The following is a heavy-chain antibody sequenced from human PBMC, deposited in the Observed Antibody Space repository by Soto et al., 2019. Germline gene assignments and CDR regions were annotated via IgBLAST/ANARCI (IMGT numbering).Heavy chain of an antibody. D-gene: IGHD4-17*01. V-gene: IGHV3-33*01. Sequence: QVQLVESGGGVVQPGRSLRLSCAASGFTFSSYGMHWVRQAPGKGLEWVAVIWYDGSNKYYADSVKGRFNISRDNSKHTMYLQMKSLSAEDTAVYYCARDSGANYGDYVGPLCYWGQGTLVTVSS. J-gene: IGHJ4*02. CDR1: GFTFSSYG. CDR2: IWYDGSNK. CDR3: ARDSGANYGDYVGPLCY.